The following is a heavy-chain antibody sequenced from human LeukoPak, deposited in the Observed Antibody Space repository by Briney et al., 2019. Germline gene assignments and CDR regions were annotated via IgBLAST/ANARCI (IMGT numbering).Heavy chain of an antibody. CDR3: ANMHSSGWYRRTYYFDY. V-gene: IGHV4-34*01. CDR2: INHSGST. Sequence: PSETLSLTCAVYGGSFSGRYWSWIRQPPGKGLEWIGEINHSGSTNYNPSLKSRVTISVDTSKNQFSLKLSSVTAADMAVYYCANMHSSGWYRRTYYFDYWGQGTLVTVSS. CDR1: GGSFSGRY. J-gene: IGHJ4*02. D-gene: IGHD6-19*01.